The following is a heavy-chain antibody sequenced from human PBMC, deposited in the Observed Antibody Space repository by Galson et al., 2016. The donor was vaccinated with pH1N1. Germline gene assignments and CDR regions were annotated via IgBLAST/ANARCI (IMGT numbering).Heavy chain of an antibody. Sequence: ETLSLTCTVSGDSISSYYWSWMRQPAGKGLEWIGWIYMRGNTNYNPSLKSRVTMSVDTAKNQFSLKLNSVTAADTAVYFCARGAWSGYSIDSGKYYYDLWGRGTLVTVSS. J-gene: IGHJ4*02. CDR2: IYMRGNT. CDR3: ARGAWSGYSIDSGKYYYDL. CDR1: GDSISSYY. V-gene: IGHV4-4*07. D-gene: IGHD3-3*01.